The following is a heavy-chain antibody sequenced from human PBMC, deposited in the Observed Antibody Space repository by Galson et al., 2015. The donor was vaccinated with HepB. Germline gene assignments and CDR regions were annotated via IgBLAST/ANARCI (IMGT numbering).Heavy chain of an antibody. V-gene: IGHV4-59*08. CDR2: IYYSGST. J-gene: IGHJ4*02. CDR3: AGVKSSEDSTIDY. CDR1: GGSISSYY. D-gene: IGHD2-2*01. Sequence: ETLSLTCTVSGGSISSYYWSWIRQPPGKGLEWIGYIYYSGSTNYNPSLKSRVTISVDTSKNQFSLKLSSVTAADMAVYYCAGVKSSEDSTIDYWGQGTLVTVSS.